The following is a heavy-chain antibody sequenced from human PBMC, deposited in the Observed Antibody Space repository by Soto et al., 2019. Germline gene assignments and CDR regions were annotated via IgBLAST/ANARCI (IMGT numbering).Heavy chain of an antibody. V-gene: IGHV1-69*05. CDR1: GGTFSSYA. CDR2: IIPIFGTA. Sequence: SVKVSCKASGGTFSSYAISWVRQAPGQGLEWMGGIIPIFGTANYAQKFQGRVTMTRDTSTSIVYMELSSLRSEDTAVYRCAITWSGSPRMDVWGQGTTVTVSS. D-gene: IGHD3-3*01. J-gene: IGHJ6*02. CDR3: AITWSGSPRMDV.